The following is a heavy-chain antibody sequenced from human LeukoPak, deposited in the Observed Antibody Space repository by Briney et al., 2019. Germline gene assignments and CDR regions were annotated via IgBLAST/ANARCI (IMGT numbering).Heavy chain of an antibody. CDR2: IYYSGST. CDR3: ARMGKSSSSLTPDYFDY. J-gene: IGHJ4*02. D-gene: IGHD6-6*01. Sequence: PSETLSLTCAVYGGSFSGYYWSWIRQPPGKGLEWIGYIYYSGSTNYNPSLKSRVTISVDTSKNQFSLKLSSVTAADTAVYYCARMGKSSSSLTPDYFDYWGQGTLVTVSS. V-gene: IGHV4-59*01. CDR1: GGSFSGYY.